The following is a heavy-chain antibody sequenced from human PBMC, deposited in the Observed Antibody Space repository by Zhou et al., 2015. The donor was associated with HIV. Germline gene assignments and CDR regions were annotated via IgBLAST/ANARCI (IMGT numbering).Heavy chain of an antibody. CDR3: ASGKYYYDSSGYYYYYYYGMDV. D-gene: IGHD3-22*01. CDR2: IIPILGIA. Sequence: QVQLVQSGAEVKKPGSSVKVSCKASGGTFSSYTISWVRQAPGQGLEWMGRIIPILGIANYAQKFQGRVTITADKSTSTAYMELSSLRSEDTAVYYCASGKYYYDSSGYYYYYYYGMDVWGQGTTVTVSS. CDR1: GGTFSSYT. J-gene: IGHJ6*02. V-gene: IGHV1-69*02.